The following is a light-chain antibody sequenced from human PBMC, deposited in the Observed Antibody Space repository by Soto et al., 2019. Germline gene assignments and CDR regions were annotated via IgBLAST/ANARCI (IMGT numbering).Light chain of an antibody. J-gene: IGKJ1*01. CDR2: AAS. Sequence: AIQMTQSPSSLSAFVGDRVTITCRASQDIRNELGWYQQRPGKAPKLLIYAASTLESGVPLWFSASGSGTDFTLSISSLRPEDVATYYCLQDNKYPRTFGQGTKVEI. CDR3: LQDNKYPRT. V-gene: IGKV1-6*01. CDR1: QDIRNE.